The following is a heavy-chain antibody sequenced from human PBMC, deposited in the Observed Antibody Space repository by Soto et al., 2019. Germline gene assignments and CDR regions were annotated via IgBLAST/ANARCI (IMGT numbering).Heavy chain of an antibody. Sequence: GGSLRLSCAASGFTFDDYAMQWVRQAPGKGLEWVSLISWDGGSTYYADSVKGRFTISRDNSKNSLYLQMNSLRAEDTALHYCAKDRQQGGGYYYYGMDVWCQGTTVTVSS. J-gene: IGHJ6*02. CDR2: ISWDGGST. V-gene: IGHV3-43D*04. CDR3: AKDRQQGGGYYYYGMDV. D-gene: IGHD6-13*01. CDR1: GFTFDDYA.